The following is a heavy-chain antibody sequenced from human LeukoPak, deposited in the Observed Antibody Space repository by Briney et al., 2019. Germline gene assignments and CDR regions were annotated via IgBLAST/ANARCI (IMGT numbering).Heavy chain of an antibody. CDR3: ARGHNIVVVPAAMRPYYYYGMDV. Sequence: SETLSLTCTVSGGSISSSYYWGWVRQPPGKGLEYIGTIYYSGSTYYNPSLKSRVTISVDTSKNQFSLKLSSVTAADTAVYYCARGHNIVVVPAAMRPYYYYGMDVWGQGTTVTVSS. V-gene: IGHV4-39*07. J-gene: IGHJ6*02. CDR1: GGSISSSYY. D-gene: IGHD2-2*01. CDR2: IYYSGST.